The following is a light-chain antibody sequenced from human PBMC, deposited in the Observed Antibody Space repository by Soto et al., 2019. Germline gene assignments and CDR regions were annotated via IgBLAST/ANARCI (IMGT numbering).Light chain of an antibody. Sequence: QSALTQPPSASGSPGQSVTISCTGTSSDIGSYDLVSWYQQHPGKAPKLILYEVAKRPSGVPARFSGSKSGNTASLTVSGRQADDESDYYCSSFAGNNNLFGGGTKLTVL. CDR3: SSFAGNNNL. V-gene: IGLV2-8*01. CDR2: EVA. J-gene: IGLJ2*01. CDR1: SSDIGSYDL.